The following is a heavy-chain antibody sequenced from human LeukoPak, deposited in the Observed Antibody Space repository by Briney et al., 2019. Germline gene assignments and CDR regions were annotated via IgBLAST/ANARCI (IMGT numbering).Heavy chain of an antibody. CDR2: IGGSGSYT. CDR3: ARDGYSSGWYI. V-gene: IGHV3-11*06. Sequence: GEALRLSCAASGFTFSDYYMSWIRQAPGKGLEWVSYIGGSGSYTNYADSVKGRFTISRDNAKNSLYLQMNSLRAEDTAVYYCARDGYSSGWYIWGQGTMVTVSS. D-gene: IGHD6-19*01. CDR1: GFTFSDYY. J-gene: IGHJ3*02.